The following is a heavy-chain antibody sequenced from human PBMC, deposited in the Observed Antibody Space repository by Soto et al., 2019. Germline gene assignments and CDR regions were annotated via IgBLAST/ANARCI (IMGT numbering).Heavy chain of an antibody. CDR2: INYSGST. J-gene: IGHJ6*03. Sequence: LSATLSLTCTFSRFSISSRTSYWGWIGQPPGKGLEWIGCINYSGSTYYSPSLKSRVTISANTSKNQFSLKLSSVTAADTAVYYCARPVNYYYYYMDVWGKGTMVS. V-gene: IGHV4-39*01. CDR1: RFSISSRTSY. CDR3: ARPVNYYYYYMDV.